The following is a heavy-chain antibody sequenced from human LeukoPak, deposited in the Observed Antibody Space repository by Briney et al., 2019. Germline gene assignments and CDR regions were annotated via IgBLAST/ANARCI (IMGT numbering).Heavy chain of an antibody. D-gene: IGHD6-13*01. CDR2: IKSKTDGGTT. V-gene: IGHV3-15*01. J-gene: IGHJ4*02. Sequence: GGSLRLSCAASGFTFSNAWMSWVRQAPGKGLEWVGRIKSKTDGGTTDYAAPVKGRFTISRDDSKNTLYLQMNSLKTEGTAVYYCTTEIIAAAGTDFDYWGQGTLVTVSS. CDR1: GFTFSNAW. CDR3: TTEIIAAAGTDFDY.